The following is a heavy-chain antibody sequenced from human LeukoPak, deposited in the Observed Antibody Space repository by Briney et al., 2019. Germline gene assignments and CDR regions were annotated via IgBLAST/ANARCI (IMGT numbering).Heavy chain of an antibody. Sequence: SETLSLTCSVSGGSFSNRGYYWAWIRQPPGQGLEWTGSVYYSGSTYYNLSLKSRVSISEHTSKNQFSLKLRSVTAADTAVYYCARGQMATTLQAGQYFDYWGQGTQVTVSS. V-gene: IGHV4-39*07. CDR2: VYYSGST. CDR3: ARGQMATTLQAGQYFDY. J-gene: IGHJ4*02. D-gene: IGHD5-24*01. CDR1: GGSFSNRGYY.